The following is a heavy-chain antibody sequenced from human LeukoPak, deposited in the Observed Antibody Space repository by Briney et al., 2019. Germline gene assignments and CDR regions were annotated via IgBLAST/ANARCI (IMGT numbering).Heavy chain of an antibody. CDR2: ISSNGGST. J-gene: IGHJ4*02. CDR1: AFTFSYYA. Sequence: GGSLRLSCSASAFTFSYYAMHWVRQAEGKGLEFVSGISSNGGSTYYADSLKGRFTVSRDNSNNTLYLQMSSLRAEDTAIYYCAKGPTYDSLPYYFDYWGQGTLVTVSS. CDR3: AKGPTYDSLPYYFDY. V-gene: IGHV3-64D*09. D-gene: IGHD3-22*01.